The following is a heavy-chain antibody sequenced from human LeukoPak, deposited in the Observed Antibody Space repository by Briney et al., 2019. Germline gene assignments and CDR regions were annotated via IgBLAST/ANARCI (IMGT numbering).Heavy chain of an antibody. CDR1: GYTFTGYY. CDR2: INPNSGGT. D-gene: IGHD3-9*01. Sequence: WASVKVSCKASGYTFTGYYMHWVRQAPGQGLEWMGWINPNSGGTNYAQKFQGRVTMTRDTSISTAYMELSSLRSEDTAVYYCARGLPSSRYFDWLLYGMEYYFDYWGQGTLVTVSS. CDR3: ARGLPSSRYFDWLLYGMEYYFDY. J-gene: IGHJ4*02. V-gene: IGHV1-2*02.